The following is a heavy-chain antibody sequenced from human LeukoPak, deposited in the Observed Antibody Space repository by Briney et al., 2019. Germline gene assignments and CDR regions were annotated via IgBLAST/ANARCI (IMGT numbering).Heavy chain of an antibody. V-gene: IGHV4-61*02. CDR3: ATPTSYSRSWYAFDI. D-gene: IGHD6-13*01. CDR1: GGSISSGSYY. J-gene: IGHJ3*02. Sequence: SETLSLTCTVSGGSISSGSYYWSWSRQPAGKGLEWIERIYTSGSTNYNPSLKSRVTISVDTSKNQLSLKLSSVTAADTAVYYCATPTSYSRSWYAFDIWGQGTMVTVSS. CDR2: IYTSGST.